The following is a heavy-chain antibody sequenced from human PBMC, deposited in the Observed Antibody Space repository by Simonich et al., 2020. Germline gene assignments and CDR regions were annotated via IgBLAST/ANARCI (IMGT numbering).Heavy chain of an antibody. J-gene: IGHJ6*04. CDR3: ARDRCTNGVCLDV. V-gene: IGHV3-33*01. Sequence: QVQLVESGGGVVQPGRSLRLSCAASGFTFSSYGMHWVRQAPGNGLEWVEVIWYEVSNKYYADSVKGRFTISRDNSKNTLYLQMNSLRAEDTAVYYCARDRCTNGVCLDVWGKGTTVTVSS. D-gene: IGHD2-8*01. CDR1: GFTFSSYG. CDR2: IWYEVSNK.